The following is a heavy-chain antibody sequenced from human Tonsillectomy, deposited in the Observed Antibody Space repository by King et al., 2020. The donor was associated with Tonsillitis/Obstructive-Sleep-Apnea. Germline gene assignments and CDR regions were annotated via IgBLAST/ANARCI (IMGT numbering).Heavy chain of an antibody. D-gene: IGHD3-16*01. J-gene: IGHJ3*02. CDR3: AREGDEVDAFDI. CDR2: IYFSGNT. V-gene: IGHV4-59*11. CDR1: GGSISSHY. Sequence: QLQESGPGLVKPSETLSLTCTVSGGSISSHYWSWIRQPPGKGLEWIGYIYFSGNTKYNPSLKSRVTISIDTSKNQFSLKLSSVTAGDTAVYYCAREGDEVDAFDIWGQGTMVTVSS.